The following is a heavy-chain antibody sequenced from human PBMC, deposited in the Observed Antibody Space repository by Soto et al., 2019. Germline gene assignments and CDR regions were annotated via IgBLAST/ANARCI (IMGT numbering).Heavy chain of an antibody. CDR1: GGSFSGYY. Sequence: SETLSLTCAVYGGSFSGYYWSWIRQPPGKGLEWIGEINHSGSTNYNPSLKSRVTISVDTSKNQFSLKLSSVTAADTAVYYCARQDKAMVTWFDPWGQGTLVTVSS. CDR2: INHSGST. CDR3: ARQDKAMVTWFDP. V-gene: IGHV4-34*01. J-gene: IGHJ5*02. D-gene: IGHD5-18*01.